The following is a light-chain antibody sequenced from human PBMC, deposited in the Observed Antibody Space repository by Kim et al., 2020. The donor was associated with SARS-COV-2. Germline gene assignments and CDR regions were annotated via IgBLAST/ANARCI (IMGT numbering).Light chain of an antibody. Sequence: DIQMTQSPSSLSASIGDRVTITCQASQDISNYLNWYHHKPGKAPKLLIYDASNLETAVPSRFSGSGSGTDFTFTISSLQPEDVATYYCQQYDNLPWTFGQGTKVDIK. CDR1: QDISNY. CDR3: QQYDNLPWT. J-gene: IGKJ1*01. V-gene: IGKV1-33*01. CDR2: DAS.